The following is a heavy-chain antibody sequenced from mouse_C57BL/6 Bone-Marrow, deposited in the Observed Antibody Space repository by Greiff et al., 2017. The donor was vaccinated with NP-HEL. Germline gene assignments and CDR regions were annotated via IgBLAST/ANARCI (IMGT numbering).Heavy chain of an antibody. V-gene: IGHV1-39*01. CDR1: GYSFTDYN. CDR2: LNPNYGTT. CDR3: ARRGY. J-gene: IGHJ2*01. Sequence: VQLKESGPELVKPGASVKISCKASGYSFTDYNMNWVKQSNGQSLEWIGVLNPNYGTTNYNQTFKGKATLTLDNSSSTAYLQINSLTAEDSAFYYCARRGYWGQGTTLTVAS.